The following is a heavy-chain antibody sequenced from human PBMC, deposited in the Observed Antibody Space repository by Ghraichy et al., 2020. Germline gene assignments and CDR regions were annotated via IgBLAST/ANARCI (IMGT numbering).Heavy chain of an antibody. D-gene: IGHD3-9*01. CDR2: ISAYNGNT. CDR3: ASFDSVHYDILTGYSSYSD. J-gene: IGHJ4*02. CDR1: GYTFTSYG. Sequence: ASVKVSCKASGYTFTSYGISWVRQAPGQGLEWMGWISAYNGNTNYAQKLQGRVTMTTDTSTSTAYMELRSLRSDDTAVYYCASFDSVHYDILTGYSSYSDWGQGTLVTVSS. V-gene: IGHV1-18*04.